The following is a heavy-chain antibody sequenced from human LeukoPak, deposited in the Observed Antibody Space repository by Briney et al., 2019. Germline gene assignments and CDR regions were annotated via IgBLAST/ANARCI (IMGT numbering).Heavy chain of an antibody. V-gene: IGHV3-21*01. CDR3: AGGVPAANTVYYLDV. Sequence: GGSLRLSCAASGFTFSSYTMNWVRQAPGEGPEWVSSISGPSRYIYYADSVRGRFTISRDNAKNSLYLQMHSLGAEDTAVYYCAGGVPAANTVYYLDVWGNGTTVTVSS. CDR1: GFTFSSYT. J-gene: IGHJ6*03. D-gene: IGHD2-2*01. CDR2: ISGPSRYI.